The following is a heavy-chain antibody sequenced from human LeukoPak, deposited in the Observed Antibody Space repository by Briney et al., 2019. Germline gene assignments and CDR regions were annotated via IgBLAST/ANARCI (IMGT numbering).Heavy chain of an antibody. CDR1: GFTFSSYS. J-gene: IGHJ4*02. CDR3: VSRWELLH. CDR2: INSDGSST. Sequence: GGSLTLSCAVSGFTFSSYSMHWVRQAPGKGLVWVSRINSDGSSTDYVDSVKGRFTISRGSARNTVYLQMNSLRAEDTAVYYCVSRWELLHWGQGTLVTVSS. D-gene: IGHD1-26*01. V-gene: IGHV3-74*01.